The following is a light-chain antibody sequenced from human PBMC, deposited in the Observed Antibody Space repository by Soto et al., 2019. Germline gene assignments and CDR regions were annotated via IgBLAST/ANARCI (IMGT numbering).Light chain of an antibody. V-gene: IGKV1-33*01. J-gene: IGKJ4*01. Sequence: DIPMTQSPSSLSASVGDRVTIACQSSHDVSRNLNWFQQKPGEAPKLLIYDASNFERGVTSMFTRSASETDFTLTISSLQPEDFATSYCQQYNSMLSFGGAPEVEIK. CDR1: HDVSRN. CDR2: DAS. CDR3: QQYNSMLS.